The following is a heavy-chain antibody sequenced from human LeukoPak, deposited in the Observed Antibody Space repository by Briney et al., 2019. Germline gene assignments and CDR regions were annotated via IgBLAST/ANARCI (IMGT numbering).Heavy chain of an antibody. CDR3: ARGSRVFAYYDILTGYYRGYYYYGMDV. CDR1: GGTFSSYA. V-gene: IGHV1-69*13. D-gene: IGHD3-9*01. CDR2: IIPIFGTA. Sequence: ASVKVSCKASGGTFSSYAISWVRQAPGQGLEWMGGIIPIFGTANYAQKFQGRVTITADESTSTAYMELSSLRSEDTAVYYCARGSRVFAYYDILTGYYRGYYYYGMDVWGQGTTVTVSS. J-gene: IGHJ6*02.